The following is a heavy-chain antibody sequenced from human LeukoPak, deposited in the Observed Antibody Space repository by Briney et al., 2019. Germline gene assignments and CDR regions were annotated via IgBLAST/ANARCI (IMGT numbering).Heavy chain of an antibody. V-gene: IGHV3-48*01. J-gene: IGHJ4*02. CDR3: ARDHLYCSGGSCYFDY. CDR2: ISSSSSTI. D-gene: IGHD2-15*01. CDR1: GFTFSSYS. Sequence: GWSLRLSCAASGFTFSSYSMNWVRQAPGRGLEWVSYISSSSSTIYYADSVKGRFTISRDNAKNSLYLQMNSLRAEDTAVYYCARDHLYCSGGSCYFDYWGQGTLVTVSS.